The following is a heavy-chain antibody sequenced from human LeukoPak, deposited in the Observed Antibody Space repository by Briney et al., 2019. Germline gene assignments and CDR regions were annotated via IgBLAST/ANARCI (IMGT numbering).Heavy chain of an antibody. D-gene: IGHD3-10*01. V-gene: IGHV3-15*01. CDR2: IKSKTDGGTT. Sequence: GGSLRLSCAASGFTFNNAWMSWVRQAPGKGLEWVGRIKSKTDGGTTDYAAPVKGRFTISRDDSKNTLYLQMNSLKTEDTAVYYCTTAYGSGSYWAYWGQGTLVTVSS. CDR1: GFTFNNAW. J-gene: IGHJ4*02. CDR3: TTAYGSGSYWAY.